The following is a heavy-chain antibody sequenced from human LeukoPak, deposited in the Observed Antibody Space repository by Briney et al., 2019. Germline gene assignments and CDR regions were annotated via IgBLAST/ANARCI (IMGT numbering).Heavy chain of an antibody. CDR2: IYYSGSA. D-gene: IGHD3-9*01. CDR3: ARRPRNDILTGTPFDY. J-gene: IGHJ4*02. V-gene: IGHV4-59*01. Sequence: SETLCLTCTVSGGSISSYYWSWIRQPPGKGLEWLGYIYYSGSADSIPSLKSRVTISVDTSKNQFSLKLRSVTAADTAVYYCARRPRNDILTGTPFDYWGQGILVTVSS. CDR1: GGSISSYY.